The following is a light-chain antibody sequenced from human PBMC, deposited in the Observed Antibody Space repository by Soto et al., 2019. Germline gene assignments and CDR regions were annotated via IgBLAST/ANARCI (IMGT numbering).Light chain of an antibody. Sequence: QSVLTQPPSASGTPGQRVTISCSGSSSNIGSNTVSWYQQVPGTAPKLLIYSNNQRPSGGPDRRSGSKSGTSASLAISGLQSEDEADYYCAAWDDNLNGVVFGGGTKVTVL. J-gene: IGLJ2*01. V-gene: IGLV1-44*01. CDR3: AAWDDNLNGVV. CDR1: SSNIGSNT. CDR2: SNN.